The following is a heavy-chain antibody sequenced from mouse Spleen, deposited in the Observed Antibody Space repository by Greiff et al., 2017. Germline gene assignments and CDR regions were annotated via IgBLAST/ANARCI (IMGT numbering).Heavy chain of an antibody. J-gene: IGHJ4*01. Sequence: QVQLKQSGPGLVQPSQSLSITCTVSGFSLTSYGVHWVRQSPGKGLEWLGVIWSGGSTDYNAAFISRLSISKDNSKSQVFFKMNSLQADDTAIYYCARNYDPVYYYGSSYEGYAMDYWGQGTSVTVSS. V-gene: IGHV2-2*01. D-gene: IGHD1-1*01. CDR2: IWSGGST. CDR3: ARNYDPVYYYGSSYEGYAMDY. CDR1: GFSLTSYG.